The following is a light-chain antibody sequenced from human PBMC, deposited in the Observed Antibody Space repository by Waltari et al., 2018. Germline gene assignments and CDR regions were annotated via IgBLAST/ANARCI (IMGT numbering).Light chain of an antibody. CDR2: DVR. CDR1: SSYLGAYDY. Sequence: QSGLTQPASVSGSPGQSITISCIGTSSYLGAYDYVSWYQQHPGKAPKLLIYDVRDRPSGGSHRFSGSKSGNAASLTISGLQAEDEATYYCSSPTTRSTQVFGSGTKVTV. CDR3: SSPTTRSTQV. J-gene: IGLJ1*01. V-gene: IGLV2-14*01.